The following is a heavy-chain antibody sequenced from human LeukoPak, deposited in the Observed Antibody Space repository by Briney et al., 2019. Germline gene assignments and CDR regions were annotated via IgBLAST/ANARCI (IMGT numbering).Heavy chain of an antibody. D-gene: IGHD3-3*01. V-gene: IGHV1-18*01. J-gene: IGHJ4*02. Sequence: ASVKVSCKASGYTFTSYGISWVRQAPGQGLEWMGWISAYNGNTNYAQKLQGRVTMTTDTSTSTAYMELRSLRSDDTAVYYCARASGYGFWSGYPPFDYWGQGTLVTVSS. CDR3: ARASGYGFWSGYPPFDY. CDR1: GYTFTSYG. CDR2: ISAYNGNT.